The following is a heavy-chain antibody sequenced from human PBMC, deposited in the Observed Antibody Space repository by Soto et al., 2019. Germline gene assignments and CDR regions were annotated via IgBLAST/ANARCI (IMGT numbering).Heavy chain of an antibody. Sequence: GGSLRLSCAASGFTFSSYAMSWVRQAPGKGLEWVSAISGSGGSTYYADSVKGRFTISRDNSKNTLYLQMNSLRAEDTAVYYCARDRARGKYYDFWSGHYCLDYWGQGTLVTVS. V-gene: IGHV3-23*01. J-gene: IGHJ4*02. CDR1: GFTFSSYA. CDR3: ARDRARGKYYDFWSGHYCLDY. CDR2: ISGSGGST. D-gene: IGHD3-3*01.